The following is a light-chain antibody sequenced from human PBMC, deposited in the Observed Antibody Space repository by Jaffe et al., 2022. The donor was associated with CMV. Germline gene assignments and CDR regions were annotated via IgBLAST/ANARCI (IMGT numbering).Light chain of an antibody. Sequence: EIVLTQSPGTLSLSPGERATLSCTTSQSGSSAYLAWYQHKPGQAPRLLIYGTFNRATGIPDRFSGSGSGTGFTLTITRVEPEDSAVYYCQQYNDSPLTFGGGTKVEI. CDR3: QQYNDSPLT. CDR2: GTF. CDR1: QSGSSAY. V-gene: IGKV3-20*01. J-gene: IGKJ4*01.